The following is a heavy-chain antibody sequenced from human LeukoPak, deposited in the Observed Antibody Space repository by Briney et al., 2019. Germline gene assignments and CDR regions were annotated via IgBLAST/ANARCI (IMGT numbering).Heavy chain of an antibody. Sequence: MPSETLSLTCAVYGGSFSGYYWSWIRQPPGKGLEWIGEINHSGSTNYNPSLKSRVTISVDTSKNQFSLKLSSVTAADTAVYYCARGVPADYGDNWFDPWGQGTLVTVSS. CDR1: GGSFSGYY. D-gene: IGHD4-17*01. CDR2: INHSGST. CDR3: ARGVPADYGDNWFDP. J-gene: IGHJ5*02. V-gene: IGHV4-34*01.